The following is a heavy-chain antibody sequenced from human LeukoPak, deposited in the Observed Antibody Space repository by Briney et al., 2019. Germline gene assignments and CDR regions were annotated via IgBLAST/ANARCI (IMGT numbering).Heavy chain of an antibody. D-gene: IGHD3-22*01. J-gene: IGHJ4*02. CDR1: GFTFSSYS. Sequence: GGSLRLSCAASGFTFSSYSMNWVRQAPGKGLEWVSSISSSSSYIYYADSVKGRFTISRDNAKNSLYLQMNSLRAEDTAVYYCARASLGYYDSSGYSPDYWGQGTLVTVSS. V-gene: IGHV3-21*01. CDR2: ISSSSSYI. CDR3: ARASLGYYDSSGYSPDY.